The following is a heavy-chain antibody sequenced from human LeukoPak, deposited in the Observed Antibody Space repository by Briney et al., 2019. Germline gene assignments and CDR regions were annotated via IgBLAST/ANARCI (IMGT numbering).Heavy chain of an antibody. CDR2: IKQDGSEK. V-gene: IGHV3-7*01. D-gene: IGHD3-22*01. J-gene: IGHJ4*02. Sequence: GGSLRLSCAASGFTFSSYWMSWVRQAPGKGLEWVANIKQDGSEKYHVDSVKGRFTISRDNAKNSLYLQMNSLRAEDTAVYYCATTSGTYYYDSSGYYASVQGLFDYWGQGTLVTVSS. CDR1: GFTFSSYW. CDR3: ATTSGTYYYDSSGYYASVQGLFDY.